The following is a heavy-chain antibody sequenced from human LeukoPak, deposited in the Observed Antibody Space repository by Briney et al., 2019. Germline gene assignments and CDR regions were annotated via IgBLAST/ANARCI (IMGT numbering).Heavy chain of an antibody. CDR1: GASISPNY. CDR3: AGGSGWNQRVDY. J-gene: IGHJ4*02. CDR2: IYYSGST. D-gene: IGHD6-19*01. V-gene: IGHV4-59*01. Sequence: SETLSLTCTVSGASISPNYWSWIRQFPGKGLEWIGYIYYSGSTNSNPSLKSRVTISVDTSKNQFSLMLSSVTAADTAVYYCAGGSGWNQRVDYWGQGTLVTVSS.